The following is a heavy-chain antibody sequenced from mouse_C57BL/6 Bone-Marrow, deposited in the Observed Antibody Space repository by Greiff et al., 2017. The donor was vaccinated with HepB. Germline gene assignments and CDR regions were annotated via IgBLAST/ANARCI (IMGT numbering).Heavy chain of an antibody. V-gene: IGHV2-2*01. CDR2: IWSGGST. Sequence: QVQLKESGPGLVQPSQSLSITCTVSGFSLTSYGVHWVRQSPGKGLEWLGVIWSGGSTDYNAAFISRLSISKDKSKSQVFFKMNSLQADDTAIYYCASLRRQLRSAWFAYWGQGTLVTVSA. CDR1: GFSLTSYG. CDR3: ASLRRQLRSAWFAY. D-gene: IGHD3-2*02. J-gene: IGHJ3*01.